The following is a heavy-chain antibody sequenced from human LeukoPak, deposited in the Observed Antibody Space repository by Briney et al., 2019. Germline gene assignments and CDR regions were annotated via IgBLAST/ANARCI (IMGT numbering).Heavy chain of an antibody. D-gene: IGHD2-21*02. CDR1: GFTFSNAW. CDR2: IKSKTDGGTT. CDR3: TTGSVVVTLEYYYYYYMDG. J-gene: IGHJ6*03. Sequence: GGSLRLSCAASGFTFSNAWMSWVRQAPGKGLEWVGRIKSKTDGGTTDYAAPVKGRFAISRDDSKNTLYLQMNSLKTEDTAVYYCTTGSVVVTLEYYYYYYMDGWGKGTTVTVSS. V-gene: IGHV3-15*01.